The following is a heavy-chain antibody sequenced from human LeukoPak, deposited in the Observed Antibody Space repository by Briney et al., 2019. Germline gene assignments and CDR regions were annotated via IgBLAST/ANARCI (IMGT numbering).Heavy chain of an antibody. Sequence: SVKVSCKASGGTFSSSATSWVRPAPGQGLERMGGLIPIFGTANNAQKFQSRVTITADESTSTHYMDLSSLREEDTAVYYCSRVCPEDDDYGDYKCFDYWGQGTLVTVSS. V-gene: IGHV1-69*13. CDR2: LIPIFGTA. CDR3: SRVCPEDDDYGDYKCFDY. J-gene: IGHJ4*02. CDR1: GGTFSSSA. D-gene: IGHD4-17*01.